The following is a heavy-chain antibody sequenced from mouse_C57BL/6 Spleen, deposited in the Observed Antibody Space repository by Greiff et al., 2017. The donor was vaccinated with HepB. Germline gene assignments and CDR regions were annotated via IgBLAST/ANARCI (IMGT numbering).Heavy chain of an antibody. CDR3: AREGITTVVATGYFDV. Sequence: VQLQQSGAELARPGASVKLSCKASGYTFTSYGISWVKQSTGQGLEWIGEIYPRSGNTYYNEKFKGKATLTADKASSTAYMELRSLTSEDSAVYFCAREGITTVVATGYFDVWGTGTTVTVSS. V-gene: IGHV1-81*01. CDR2: IYPRSGNT. CDR1: GYTFTSYG. D-gene: IGHD1-1*01. J-gene: IGHJ1*03.